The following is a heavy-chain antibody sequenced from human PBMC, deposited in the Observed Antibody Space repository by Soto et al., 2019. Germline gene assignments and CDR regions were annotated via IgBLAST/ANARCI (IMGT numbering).Heavy chain of an antibody. CDR2: IRGNSDTS. D-gene: IGHD2-15*01. Sequence: EVQLLESWGHLVQRGGAVRLSGEGTGFPFSAYGVSWVRLAPGKGLERLSSIRGNSDTSSYADAVKGRFTISRDNPENTLYLHMNNLRPDDPAVYYCAKDQRPRRPRDEGYQSWGQGTLVTVSS. J-gene: IGHJ5*02. CDR1: GFPFSAYG. CDR3: AKDQRPRRPRDEGYQS. V-gene: IGHV3-23*01.